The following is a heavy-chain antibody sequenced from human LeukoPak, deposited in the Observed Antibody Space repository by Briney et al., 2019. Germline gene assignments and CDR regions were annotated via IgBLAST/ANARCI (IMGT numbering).Heavy chain of an antibody. Sequence: GGSLRLSCAAPGFTFDDYAMHWVRQAPGKGLEWVSGISWNSGSIGYADFVKGRFTISRDNAKNSLYLQMNSLRAEDTALYYCAKDIGGFAVGYAFDIWGQGTMVTVSS. J-gene: IGHJ3*02. CDR3: AKDIGGFAVGYAFDI. D-gene: IGHD3-16*01. CDR1: GFTFDDYA. V-gene: IGHV3-9*01. CDR2: ISWNSGSI.